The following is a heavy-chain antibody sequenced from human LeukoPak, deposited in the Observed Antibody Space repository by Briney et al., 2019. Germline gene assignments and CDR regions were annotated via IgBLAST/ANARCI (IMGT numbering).Heavy chain of an antibody. CDR1: GFTFSDYW. V-gene: IGHV3-74*01. Sequence: GGSLRLSCIASGFTFSDYWMHWVRQAPGTGPVWVSRIISDGSSVSYVDSVKGRFIMSRDNAKNTLYLQMNSLRVEDTAVYYCTTDSHSSGWYDLYAFDIWGQGTMVTVSS. CDR3: TTDSHSSGWYDLYAFDI. J-gene: IGHJ3*02. D-gene: IGHD6-19*01. CDR2: IISDGSSV.